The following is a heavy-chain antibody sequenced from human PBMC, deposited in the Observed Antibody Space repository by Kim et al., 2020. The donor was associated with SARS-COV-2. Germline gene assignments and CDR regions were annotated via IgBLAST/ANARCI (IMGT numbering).Heavy chain of an antibody. CDR1: GGTFSSYA. V-gene: IGHV1-69*13. Sequence: SVKVSCKASGGTFSSYAISWVRQAPGQGLEWMGGIIPIFGTANYAQKFQGRVTITADESTSTAYMELSSLRSEDTAVYYCAFLTGYYGLRDYYGMDVWGQGTTVTVSS. D-gene: IGHD3-9*01. CDR3: AFLTGYYGLRDYYGMDV. J-gene: IGHJ6*02. CDR2: IIPIFGTA.